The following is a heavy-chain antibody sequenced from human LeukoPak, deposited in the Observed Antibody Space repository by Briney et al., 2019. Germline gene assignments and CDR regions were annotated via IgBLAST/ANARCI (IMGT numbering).Heavy chain of an antibody. CDR1: GFTFSSYG. Sequence: GGTLRLSCAASGFTFSSYGMSWVRQAPGKGLEWVSAISGSGTSTFYADSVKGRFTISRDNSKNTLYLQMNSLRAEDTAIYYCAIGSSWGDAFDLWGQGAMVTVSS. V-gene: IGHV3-23*01. CDR3: AIGSSWGDAFDL. CDR2: ISGSGTST. D-gene: IGHD6-13*01. J-gene: IGHJ3*01.